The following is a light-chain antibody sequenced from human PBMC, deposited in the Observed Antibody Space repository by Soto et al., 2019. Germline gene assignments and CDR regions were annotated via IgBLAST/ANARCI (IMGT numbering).Light chain of an antibody. CDR2: GAS. CDR1: ESGSSI. CDR3: QENSYWPWT. J-gene: IGKJ1*01. V-gene: IGKV3-15*01. Sequence: IAMSQSPTTLSVSPGARATLTCRASESGSSIVAWYQQKPGQAPRLLIAGASFRAAGTPAMFSGSGSGTEFILIISSLQYEDFAVYCYQENSYWPWTFGQGTKVDIK.